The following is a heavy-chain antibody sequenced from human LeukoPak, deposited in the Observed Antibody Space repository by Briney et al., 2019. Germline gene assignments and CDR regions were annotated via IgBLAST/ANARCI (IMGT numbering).Heavy chain of an antibody. J-gene: IGHJ4*02. CDR2: IYYSGST. D-gene: IGHD2-2*01. Sequence: SETLSLTCTVSGGSISGSSYFWGWIRQPPGKGLEWIGSIYYSGSTYYNPSLKRRVTISVDTSKNQFSLKLSSVTAADTAVYYCAKIVSAANELDFDHWGRGTLVTVSS. CDR1: GGSISGSSYF. V-gene: IGHV4-39*01. CDR3: AKIVSAANELDFDH.